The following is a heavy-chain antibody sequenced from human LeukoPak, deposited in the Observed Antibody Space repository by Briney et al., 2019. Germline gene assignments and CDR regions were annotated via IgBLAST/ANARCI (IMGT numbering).Heavy chain of an antibody. J-gene: IGHJ4*02. CDR1: GFTFSSYP. Sequence: GGSLRLSCSASGFTFSSYPMHWLRQAPGKGLAYVAAIGSNGADTYYADSVKGRFTISRDNSKNTLYLQMSSLRPEDTAIYYCAKEIAFYDYWGQGTLVTVSS. D-gene: IGHD2/OR15-2a*01. V-gene: IGHV3-64D*06. CDR2: IGSNGADT. CDR3: AKEIAFYDY.